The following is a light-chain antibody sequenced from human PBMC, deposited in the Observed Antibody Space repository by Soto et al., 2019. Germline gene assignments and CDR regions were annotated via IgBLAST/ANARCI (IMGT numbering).Light chain of an antibody. J-gene: IGLJ1*01. CDR1: SSDVGGYNY. CDR3: SSYTTSNTRQIV. Sequence: QSVLTKPASGNGSPGQSITISCTGTSSDVGGYNYVSWYQHHPGKAPKLIIYDVTNRPSGVSNPFSGSKSGNTASLTISGLQPEDEADYYCSSYTTSNTRQIVFGTGTKVTVL. CDR2: DVT. V-gene: IGLV2-14*03.